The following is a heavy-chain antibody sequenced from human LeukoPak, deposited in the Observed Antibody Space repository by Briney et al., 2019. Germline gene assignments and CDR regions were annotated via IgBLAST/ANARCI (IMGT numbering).Heavy chain of an antibody. CDR2: ISGSGGST. V-gene: IGHV3-23*01. J-gene: IGHJ4*02. Sequence: GGSLRLSCAASGFTFSSYAMSWVRQAPGKGLEWVSAISGSGGSTYYADSVKGRFTISRDNSKNMLYLQMNSLRAEDTAVYYCATEYYYGSGSIPYFDYWGQGTLVTVSS. CDR3: ATEYYYGSGSIPYFDY. D-gene: IGHD3-10*01. CDR1: GFTFSSYA.